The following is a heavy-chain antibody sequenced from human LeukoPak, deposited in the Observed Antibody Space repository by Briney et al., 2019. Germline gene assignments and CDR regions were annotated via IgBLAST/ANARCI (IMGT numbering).Heavy chain of an antibody. V-gene: IGHV1-18*01. CDR3: ARDFKRPYYMDV. CDR2: ISAYNGNT. Sequence: ASVKVSCKASGYTFTSYGIIWVRQAPGQGLEWMGWISAYNGNTNYSQKLQGRVTMTTATYTSTAYMELTSLRSDDTAVYYCARDFKRPYYMDVWGKGTTVTVSS. J-gene: IGHJ6*03. CDR1: GYTFTSYG.